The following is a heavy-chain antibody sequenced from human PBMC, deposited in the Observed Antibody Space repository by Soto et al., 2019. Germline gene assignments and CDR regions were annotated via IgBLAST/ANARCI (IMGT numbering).Heavy chain of an antibody. CDR3: ATVGQKYVDTVPFDY. CDR2: FDPEDGET. D-gene: IGHD5-18*01. CDR1: GYTLTELS. V-gene: IGHV1-24*01. J-gene: IGHJ4*02. Sequence: ASVKVSCKVSGYTLTELSMHWVRQAPGKGLEWMGGFDPEDGETIYAQKFQGGVTMTEDTSTDTAYMELSSLRSEDTAVYYCATVGQKYVDTVPFDYWGQGTLVTVSS.